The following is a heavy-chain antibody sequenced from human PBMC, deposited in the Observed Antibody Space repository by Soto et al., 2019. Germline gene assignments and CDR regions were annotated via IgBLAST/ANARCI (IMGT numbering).Heavy chain of an antibody. CDR3: AKGITIYGGVNY. D-gene: IGHD3-3*01. J-gene: IGHJ4*02. Sequence: PLGSLRLSCAASGFTFSSYAMNWVRQAPGKGLEWVSTISGSGGSTFYADSVKGRFTISRDISKSTLYLQMNGLRAEDTALNYGAKGITIYGGVNYWGQGSLVTVSS. V-gene: IGHV3-23*01. CDR1: GFTFSSYA. CDR2: ISGSGGST.